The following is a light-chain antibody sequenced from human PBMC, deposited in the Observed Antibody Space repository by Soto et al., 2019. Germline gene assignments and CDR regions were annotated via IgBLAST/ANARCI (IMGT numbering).Light chain of an antibody. CDR1: QTISSY. V-gene: IGKV1-39*01. CDR3: QQSYSSPYT. J-gene: IGKJ2*01. CDR2: AAS. Sequence: DIQMTQSPSSLSASVGDRVTITCRASQTISSYLNWYQQRPGKAPNLLIYAASSLHSGVASRFSGSGSGTDFTLTISSLQPEDFATYYCQQSYSSPYTFGQRTKLEIK.